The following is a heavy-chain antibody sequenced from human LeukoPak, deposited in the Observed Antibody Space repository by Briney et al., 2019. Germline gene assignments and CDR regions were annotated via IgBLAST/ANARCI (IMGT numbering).Heavy chain of an antibody. CDR2: IYPGDSDT. V-gene: IGHV5-51*01. CDR3: ARHLLAVGATTYYYYYYGMDV. J-gene: IGHJ6*02. CDR1: GYSFTSYW. D-gene: IGHD1-26*01. Sequence: GESLKISCKGSGYSFTSYWIGWVRQMPGKGLEWMGIIYPGDSDTRYSPSLQGQVTISADKSISTAYLQWSSLKASDTAMYYCARHLLAVGATTYYYYYYGMDVWGQGTTVTVSS.